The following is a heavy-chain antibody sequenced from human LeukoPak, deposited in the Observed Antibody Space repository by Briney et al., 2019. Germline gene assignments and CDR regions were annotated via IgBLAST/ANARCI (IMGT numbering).Heavy chain of an antibody. CDR3: ARRGGAADFDY. CDR1: GYSFTTYW. CDR2: IYPADSTA. D-gene: IGHD3-16*01. V-gene: IGHV5-51*01. Sequence: GESLKISCKASGYSFTTYWIGWVRQMPGKGLEWMGIIYPADSTAHYSPSFQGQVTMSVDKSINTAYLQWSSLNASDTAMYYCARRGGAADFDYWGQGTLVTVSS. J-gene: IGHJ4*02.